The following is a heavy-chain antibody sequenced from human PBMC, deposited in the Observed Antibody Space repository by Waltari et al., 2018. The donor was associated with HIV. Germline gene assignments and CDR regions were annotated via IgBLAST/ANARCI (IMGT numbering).Heavy chain of an antibody. Sequence: QAQLVQSGAEVKKPGASVTVSCQASGYPFGTYASNWVRQAAGQGLEWMGWMNPNSGNTGYAQKFQGRVSMTSNTSINTAYMELHSLRSEDTAVYYCARGRRGLWERAVLIYWGQGSLVSVSS. CDR1: GYPFGTYA. D-gene: IGHD3-10*01. CDR2: MNPNSGNT. CDR3: ARGRRGLWERAVLIY. J-gene: IGHJ4*02. V-gene: IGHV1-8*01.